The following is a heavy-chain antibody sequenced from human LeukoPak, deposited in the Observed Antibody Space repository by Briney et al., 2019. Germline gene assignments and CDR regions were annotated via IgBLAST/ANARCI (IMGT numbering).Heavy chain of an antibody. J-gene: IGHJ6*03. D-gene: IGHD3-22*01. CDR3: TRSSGYYGGDMDV. V-gene: IGHV4-39*01. CDR2: VYYSGST. Sequence: SETLSLTCTVPSGFISSSGYYWGWIRQPPGKGLEWIGSVYYSGSTYYNPSLKSRVTISVDASKNQFSLKLSSVTAADTAIYYCTRSSGYYGGDMDVWGKGTTVTVSS. CDR1: SGFISSSGYY.